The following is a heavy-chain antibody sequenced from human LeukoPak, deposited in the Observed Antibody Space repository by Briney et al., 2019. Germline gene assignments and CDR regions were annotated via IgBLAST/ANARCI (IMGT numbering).Heavy chain of an antibody. CDR3: ARETSQKGAHYMDV. D-gene: IGHD3-16*01. CDR1: GGSISSSYY. CDR2: IYYSGST. V-gene: IGHV4-61*01. Sequence: ASGTLSLTCAVSGGSISSSYYWSWIRQPPGKGLEWIGYIYYSGSTNYNPSLKSRVTISVDTSKNQFSLKLSSVTAADTAVYYCARETSQKGAHYMDVWGKGTTVTISS. J-gene: IGHJ6*03.